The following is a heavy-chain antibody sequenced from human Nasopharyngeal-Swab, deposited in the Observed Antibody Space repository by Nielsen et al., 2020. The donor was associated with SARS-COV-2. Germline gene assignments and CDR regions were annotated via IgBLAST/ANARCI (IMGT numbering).Heavy chain of an antibody. Sequence: ASVKVSCKASGYTFTSYYMHWVRQAPGQGLEWMGIINPSGGSTSYAQKFQGRVTMTRGTSTSTVYMELSSLRSEDTAVYYCARDLTNSIAVAGNYYYGMDVWGQGTTVTVSS. CDR2: INPSGGST. CDR3: ARDLTNSIAVAGNYYYGMDV. V-gene: IGHV1-46*01. D-gene: IGHD6-19*01. CDR1: GYTFTSYY. J-gene: IGHJ6*02.